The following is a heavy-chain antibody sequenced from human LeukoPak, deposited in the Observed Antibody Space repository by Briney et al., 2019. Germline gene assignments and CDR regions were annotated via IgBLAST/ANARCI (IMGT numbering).Heavy chain of an antibody. Sequence: SGTLSLTCAVSGDSISSSNWWSWVRQPPGKGLEWIGEIYHSGSTNYNPSLKSRVTISVDKSKNQFSLKLSSVTAADTAVYYCARDQWSRGNSIDYWGQGTLVTVSS. J-gene: IGHJ4*02. CDR1: GDSISSSNW. CDR2: IYHSGST. CDR3: ARDQWSRGNSIDY. D-gene: IGHD1-26*01. V-gene: IGHV4-4*02.